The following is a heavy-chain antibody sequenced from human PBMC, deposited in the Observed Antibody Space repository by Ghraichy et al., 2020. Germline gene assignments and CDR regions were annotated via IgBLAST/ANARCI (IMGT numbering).Heavy chain of an antibody. CDR1: GFTFRSYS. D-gene: IGHD1-26*01. Sequence: GGSLRLSCAASGFTFRSYSMNWVRQAPGKGLEWVSSVSSGSIYINYADSVRGRFTISRDNAKNSMYLQMNSLRAEDTAVYYCARAYSGSYYGDAFDIWGQGTMVTVSS. J-gene: IGHJ3*02. V-gene: IGHV3-21*06. CDR2: VSSGSIYI. CDR3: ARAYSGSYYGDAFDI.